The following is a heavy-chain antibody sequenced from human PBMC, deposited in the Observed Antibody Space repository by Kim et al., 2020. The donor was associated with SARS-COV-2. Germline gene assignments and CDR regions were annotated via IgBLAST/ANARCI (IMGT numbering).Heavy chain of an antibody. CDR2: IYYSGST. Sequence: SETLSLTCTVSGGSISSYYWSWIRQPPGKGLEWIGYIYYSGSTNYNPSLKSRVTISVDTSKNQFSLKLSSVTAADTAVYYCARDLGGYDPDYYYYYGMDVWGQGTTVTVSS. J-gene: IGHJ6*02. CDR3: ARDLGGYDPDYYYYYGMDV. CDR1: GGSISSYY. D-gene: IGHD2-8*02. V-gene: IGHV4-59*13.